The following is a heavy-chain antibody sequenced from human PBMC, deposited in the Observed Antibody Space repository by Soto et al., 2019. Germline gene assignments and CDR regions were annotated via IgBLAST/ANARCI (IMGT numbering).Heavy chain of an antibody. D-gene: IGHD2-2*01. J-gene: IGHJ6*02. Sequence: SGPTLVNPTQTLTLTCTFSGFSLSTSGMCVSWIRQPPGKALEWLALIDWDDDKYYSTSLKTRLTISKDTSKNQVVLTMTNMDPVDTATYYCARMGTEGDQHYYYYGMDVWGQGTTVTVSS. CDR3: ARMGTEGDQHYYYYGMDV. CDR2: IDWDDDK. V-gene: IGHV2-70*01. CDR1: GFSLSTSGMC.